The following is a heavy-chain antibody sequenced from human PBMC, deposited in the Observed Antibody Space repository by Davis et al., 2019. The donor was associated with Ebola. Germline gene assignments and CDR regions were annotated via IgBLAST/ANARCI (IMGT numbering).Heavy chain of an antibody. J-gene: IGHJ2*01. Sequence: GGSLRLSCAASGFTFSSYAMSWVRQAPGQGLEWVAVISYDGSNKYYADSVKGRFTISRDNSKNTLYLQMSSLRAEDTAVYYCARDLPGGDWYFDLWGRGTLVTVSS. V-gene: IGHV3-30*04. CDR3: ARDLPGGDWYFDL. CDR1: GFTFSSYA. CDR2: ISYDGSNK. D-gene: IGHD1-14*01.